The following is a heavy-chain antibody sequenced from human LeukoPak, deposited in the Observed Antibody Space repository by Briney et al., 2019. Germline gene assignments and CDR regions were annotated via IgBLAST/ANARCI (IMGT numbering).Heavy chain of an antibody. V-gene: IGHV3-9*01. D-gene: IGHD1-20*01. CDR3: AKDSGYNCNPRGNFDY. J-gene: IGHJ4*02. CDR1: GFIFDDYA. CDR2: ISWNSGNI. Sequence: GGSLRLSCAASGFIFDDYAMHWVRQAPGKGLEWVPGISWNSGNIGYADSVKGRFTISRDNAKNSLYLQMNSLRAEDTALYYCAKDSGYNCNPRGNFDYWGQGTLVTVSS.